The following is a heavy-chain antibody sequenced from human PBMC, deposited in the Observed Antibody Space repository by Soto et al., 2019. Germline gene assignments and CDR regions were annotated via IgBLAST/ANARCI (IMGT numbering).Heavy chain of an antibody. D-gene: IGHD6-19*01. CDR2: IMPIRGIA. CDR1: GGTFSSYT. V-gene: IGHV1-69*02. CDR3: ARGCMGVAAGACDY. Sequence: QVQLVQSGAEVKKPGSSVKVSCKASGGTFSSYTISWVRQAPGQGLEWMGRIMPIRGIANYAQKVQGRVTIAANKPTSTDYKEQSRLTSEDTAVYCCARGCMGVAAGACDYWGQGTLVNV. J-gene: IGHJ4*02.